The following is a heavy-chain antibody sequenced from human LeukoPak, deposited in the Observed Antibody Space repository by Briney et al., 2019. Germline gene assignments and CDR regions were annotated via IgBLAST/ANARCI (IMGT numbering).Heavy chain of an antibody. CDR3: ARGRSCSSTSCYRYPFDI. CDR2: INNSGST. CDR1: GGSFSGYY. V-gene: IGHV4-34*01. Sequence: SETLSLTCAVYGGSFSGYYWSWIHQPPGKGLEWIGEINNSGSTNYNPSLKSRVTISVDTSKNQFSLKLSSVTAADTAVYYCARGRSCSSTSCYRYPFDIWGQGTMVTVSS. D-gene: IGHD2-2*01. J-gene: IGHJ3*02.